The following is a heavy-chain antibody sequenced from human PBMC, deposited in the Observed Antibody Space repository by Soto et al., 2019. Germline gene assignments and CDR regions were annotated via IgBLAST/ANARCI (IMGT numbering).Heavy chain of an antibody. Sequence: EVQLLESGGGLVQPGGSLRLSCAASGFTFSSYATSWVRQAPGKGLEWVSAISSSGSSTYYADSVKGRFTISRDNSKNTLYLQMNSLRAEDTAVYYCATDTSTWYGGLDYYAMDVWGQGTTVTVS. V-gene: IGHV3-23*01. CDR1: GFTFSSYA. J-gene: IGHJ6*02. CDR2: ISSSGSST. D-gene: IGHD6-13*01. CDR3: ATDTSTWYGGLDYYAMDV.